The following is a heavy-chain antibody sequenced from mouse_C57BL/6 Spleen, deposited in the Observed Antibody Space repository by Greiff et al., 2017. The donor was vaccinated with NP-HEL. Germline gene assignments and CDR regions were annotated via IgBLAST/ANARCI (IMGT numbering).Heavy chain of an antibody. V-gene: IGHV1-53*01. J-gene: IGHJ4*01. CDR2: INPSNGGT. D-gene: IGHD2-4*01. CDR1: GYTFTSYW. CDR3: ARGVYYDYDEAMDY. Sequence: QVQLKQSGTELVKPGASVKLSCKASGYTFTSYWMHWVKQRPGQGLEWIGNINPSNGGTNYNEKFKSKATLPVDQSSSTAYTQRSSLTSQDSAVYNCARGVYYDYDEAMDYWGQGTSVTVSS.